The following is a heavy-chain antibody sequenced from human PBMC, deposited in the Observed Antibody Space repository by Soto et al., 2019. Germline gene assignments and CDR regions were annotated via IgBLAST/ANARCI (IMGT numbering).Heavy chain of an antibody. J-gene: IGHJ6*02. Sequence: ASVKVSCKASGYTFTSCSMHWVRQAPGQGLEWMGIINPSSGRTSYAQNFQGRVTMTSDTSTSIVYMEMSSLKSEDTAVYYCARDHNFGFILYAMDVWGQGTTVTSP. CDR1: GYTFTSCS. CDR3: ARDHNFGFILYAMDV. V-gene: IGHV1-46*01. CDR2: INPSSGRT. D-gene: IGHD2-15*01.